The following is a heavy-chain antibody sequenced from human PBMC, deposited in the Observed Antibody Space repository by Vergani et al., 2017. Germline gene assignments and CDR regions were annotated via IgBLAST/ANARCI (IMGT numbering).Heavy chain of an antibody. CDR2: ISGSGGST. V-gene: IGHV3-23*01. D-gene: IGHD2-21*02. Sequence: EVQLLESGGGLVQPGGSLRLSCAASGFTFSSYAMSWARQAPGKGLEWVSAISGSGGSTYYADSVKGRFTISRDNSKNTLYLQMNSLRAEDTAVYYCAKGGSAYCGGDCYNDYWGQGTLVTVSS. CDR3: AKGGSAYCGGDCYNDY. J-gene: IGHJ4*02. CDR1: GFTFSSYA.